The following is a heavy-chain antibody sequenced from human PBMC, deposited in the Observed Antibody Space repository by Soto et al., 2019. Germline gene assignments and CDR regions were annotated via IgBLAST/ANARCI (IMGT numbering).Heavy chain of an antibody. D-gene: IGHD1-26*01. CDR2: IKTDGSII. CDR1: GFSFSSYW. V-gene: IGHV3-74*01. J-gene: IGHJ2*01. Sequence: EVQLVESGGGLVQPGGSLRLSCAASGFSFSSYWMHWVSQAPGKGLVWVSRIKTDGSIITYADSVKGRFTISRDNANYALYLQMNTLRIAHTDVYYCARVGHGACYFDLWGRGTLVTVSS. CDR3: ARVGHGACYFDL.